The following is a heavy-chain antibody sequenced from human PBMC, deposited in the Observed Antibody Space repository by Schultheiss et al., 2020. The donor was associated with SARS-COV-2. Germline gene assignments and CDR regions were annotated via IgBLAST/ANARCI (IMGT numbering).Heavy chain of an antibody. CDR2: ISSSSSYT. Sequence: GESLKISCAASGFTFSSYSMNWVRQAPGKGLEWVSSISSSSSYTSYADSVRGRFTISRDNAKNSLYLQMNSLRAEDTAVYYCARGGTAVADGIIFDYWGQGTLVTVSS. D-gene: IGHD6-19*01. CDR1: GFTFSSYS. V-gene: IGHV3-21*04. J-gene: IGHJ4*02. CDR3: ARGGTAVADGIIFDY.